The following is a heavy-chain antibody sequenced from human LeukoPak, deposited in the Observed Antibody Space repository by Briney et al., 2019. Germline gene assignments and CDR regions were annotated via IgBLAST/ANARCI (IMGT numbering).Heavy chain of an antibody. J-gene: IGHJ6*02. V-gene: IGHV4-59*01. Sequence: SETLSLTCTVSGGSISSYYWSWIRQPPGKGLEWLGYIYYSGSTNYNPSLKSRVTISVDTSKNQFSLKLSSVTAADTAVYYCARDRGSSWYFSNYGMDVWGQGTTVTVSS. CDR3: ARDRGSSWYFSNYGMDV. D-gene: IGHD6-13*01. CDR1: GGSISSYY. CDR2: IYYSGST.